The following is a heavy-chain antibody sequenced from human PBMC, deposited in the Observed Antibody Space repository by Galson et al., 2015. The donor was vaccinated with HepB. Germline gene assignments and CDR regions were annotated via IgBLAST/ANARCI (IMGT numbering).Heavy chain of an antibody. CDR3: AKDSGFGGEDY. V-gene: IGHV3-23*01. CDR2: VRGSGTGT. Sequence: SLRLSCVASGFTFYVYTMHWVRQAPGKGLEWVSAVRGSGTGTFYADSLRGRFTISRDDSKTTVTLQLNNLRVEDTAIYYCAKDSGFGGEDYWGQGILVTVSS. J-gene: IGHJ4*02. D-gene: IGHD3-16*01. CDR1: GFTFYVYT.